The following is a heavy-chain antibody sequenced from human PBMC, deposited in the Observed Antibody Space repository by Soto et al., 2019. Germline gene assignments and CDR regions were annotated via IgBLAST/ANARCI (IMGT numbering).Heavy chain of an antibody. CDR3: TKERATTTAFDY. J-gene: IGHJ4*02. D-gene: IGHD4-17*01. Sequence: GGSLRLSCASSGFTFSRGGMSWVRQAPGKGLEWVSLITDNGGSTYYADSVKGRFTTSRDNTKNTLSLQMNSLRAEDTAVYYCTKERATTTAFDYWGQGALVTVSS. CDR1: GFTFSRGG. CDR2: ITDNGGST. V-gene: IGHV3-23*01.